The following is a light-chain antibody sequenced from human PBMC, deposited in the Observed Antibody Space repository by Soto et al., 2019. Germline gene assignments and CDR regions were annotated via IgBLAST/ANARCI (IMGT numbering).Light chain of an antibody. CDR2: EGS. V-gene: IGLV2-23*01. CDR1: SSDFGSYNL. CDR3: CSYAGSSTFYV. J-gene: IGLJ1*01. Sequence: QSVLTQPASVSGSPGQSITISCTGTSSDFGSYNLVSWYQQHPGKAPKLMIYEGSKRPSGVSNRFSGSKSDNTASLTISGLQAEDEADYYCCSYAGSSTFYVFGTGTKVTVL.